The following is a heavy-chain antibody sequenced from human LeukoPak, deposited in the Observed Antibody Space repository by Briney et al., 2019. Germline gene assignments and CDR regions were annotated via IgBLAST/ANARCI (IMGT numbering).Heavy chain of an antibody. CDR1: GYSFSTYG. CDR2: ISAYNGNT. J-gene: IGHJ4*02. CDR3: ARGRVGFDF. D-gene: IGHD1-26*01. V-gene: IGHV1-18*01. Sequence: ASVKVSCKASGYSFSTYGITWVRQAPGQGLEWVGWISAYNGNTNYAQKLQGRVTMTTDTSTNTAYMELRSLRSDDTAVYYCARGRVGFDFWGQGTLVTVSS.